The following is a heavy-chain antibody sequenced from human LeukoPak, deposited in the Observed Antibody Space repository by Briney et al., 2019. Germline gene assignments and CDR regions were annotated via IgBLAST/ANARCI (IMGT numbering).Heavy chain of an antibody. D-gene: IGHD2-15*01. J-gene: IGHJ6*03. CDR2: MNHSGST. CDR3: ASFYCSGGSCYQYFSYYYMDV. V-gene: IGHV4-39*01. Sequence: SETLSLTCTVSGGSISSGSYYWGWIRQPPGKGLEWIGEMNHSGSTNYNPSLKSRVTISVDTSKNQFSLKLNSVTAADTAVYYCASFYCSGGSCYQYFSYYYMDVWGKGTTVTISS. CDR1: GGSISSGSYY.